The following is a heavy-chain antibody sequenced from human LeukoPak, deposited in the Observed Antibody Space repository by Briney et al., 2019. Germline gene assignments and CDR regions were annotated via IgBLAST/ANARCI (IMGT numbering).Heavy chain of an antibody. V-gene: IGHV4-38-2*01. D-gene: IGHD4-11*01. J-gene: IGHJ4*02. CDR1: GYSLTSDYY. CDR3: ARVSTTVAVKY. Sequence: SETLSLTCAVSGYSLTSDYYWGWIRQPPGKGREWIGNSYRSRSTDYNPSLKSRVTIQADTSKNHFFLKLGSATAADPAVYYCARVSTTVAVKYWGQGILVTISS. CDR2: SYRSRST.